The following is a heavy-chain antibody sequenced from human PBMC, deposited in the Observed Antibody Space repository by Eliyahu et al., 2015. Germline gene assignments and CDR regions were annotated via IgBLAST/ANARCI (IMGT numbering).Heavy chain of an antibody. D-gene: IGHD3-22*01. V-gene: IGHV4-59*01. CDR1: GGXXNSYY. CDR3: ARRLYDSSLDDTFDI. J-gene: IGHJ3*02. CDR2: XYYSGST. Sequence: QVQLQESGPGLVKPSETLSLTCXVXGGXXNSYYXSWIRQPPGKGLEXIGYXYYSGSTNYNPSLKSRVTISVDTSKNQFSLKLSSVTAADTAVYYCARRLYDSSLDDTFDIWGQGTMVTVSS.